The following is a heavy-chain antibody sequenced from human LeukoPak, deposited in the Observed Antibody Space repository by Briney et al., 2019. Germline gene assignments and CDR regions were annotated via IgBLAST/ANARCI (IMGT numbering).Heavy chain of an antibody. Sequence: SETLSLTCTVSGGSISSYYWSWIRQPPGKGLEWIGYIYYSGSTNYNPSLKSRVTISVDTSKNQFSLKLSSVTAADTAVYYCARALRRSVLGSYRSYNWFDPWGQGTLVTVSS. CDR3: ARALRRSVLGSYRSYNWFDP. D-gene: IGHD1-26*01. CDR1: GGSISSYY. V-gene: IGHV4-59*01. J-gene: IGHJ5*02. CDR2: IYYSGST.